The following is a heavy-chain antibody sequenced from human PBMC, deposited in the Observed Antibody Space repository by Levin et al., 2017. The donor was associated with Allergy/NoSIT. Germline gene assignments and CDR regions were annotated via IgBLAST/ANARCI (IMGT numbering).Heavy chain of an antibody. CDR2: IYYSGST. CDR1: GGSISSSSYY. Sequence: SETLSLTCTVSGGSISSSSYYWGWIRQPPGKGLEWIGSIYYSGSTYYNPSLKSRVTISVDTSKNQFSLKLSSVTAADTAVYYCARHRPDSGRAGWFDPWGQGTLVTVSS. V-gene: IGHV4-39*01. CDR3: ARHRPDSGRAGWFDP. J-gene: IGHJ5*02. D-gene: IGHD3-10*01.